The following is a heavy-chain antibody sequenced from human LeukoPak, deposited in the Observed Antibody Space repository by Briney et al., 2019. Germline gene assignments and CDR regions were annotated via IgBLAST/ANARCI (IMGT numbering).Heavy chain of an antibody. J-gene: IGHJ4*02. CDR2: VFYNGAT. CDR3: ARDGGPAVAFDY. D-gene: IGHD3-16*01. CDR1: GGSISSSIYY. V-gene: IGHV4-39*07. Sequence: SETLSLTCIVSGGSISSSIYYWAWVRQPPGKGLEWIGTVFYNGATQYSPSLRSRVTISIDTSTNQFSLKLSSVTAADTAVYYCARDGGPAVAFDYWGQGTLVTVSS.